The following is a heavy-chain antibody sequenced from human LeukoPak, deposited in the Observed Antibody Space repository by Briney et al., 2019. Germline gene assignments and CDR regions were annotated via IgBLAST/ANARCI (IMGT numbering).Heavy chain of an antibody. V-gene: IGHV1-2*02. CDR2: INPNSGGT. CDR1: GYTFTGYY. J-gene: IGHJ4*02. CDR3: ARDSGAYYDFWSGYPRNYFDY. D-gene: IGHD3-3*01. Sequence: GASVKVSCKASGYTFTGYYMHWVRQAPGQGLEWMGWINPNSGGTNYAQKFQGRVAMTRDTSISTAYMELSRLRSDDTAVYYCARDSGAYYDFWSGYPRNYFDYWGQGTLVTVSS.